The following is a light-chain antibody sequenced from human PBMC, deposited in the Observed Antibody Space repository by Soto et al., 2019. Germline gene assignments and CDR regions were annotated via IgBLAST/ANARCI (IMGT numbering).Light chain of an antibody. J-gene: IGLJ1*01. CDR3: SSYTSSSTRV. CDR2: EVS. Sequence: QSALTQPASVSLSPGQSITISCTGTSSDVGGYNYVSWYQQHPGKAPKLMIYEVSNRPSGVSNRFSGSKSGNTASLTISGLQAEDEADYYCSSYTSSSTRVFGTGTKVTVL. CDR1: SSDVGGYNY. V-gene: IGLV2-14*01.